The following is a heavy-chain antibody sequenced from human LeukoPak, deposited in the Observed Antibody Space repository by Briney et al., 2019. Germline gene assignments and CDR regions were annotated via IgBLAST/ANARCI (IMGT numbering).Heavy chain of an antibody. V-gene: IGHV3-33*01. CDR2: IWYDGSNK. CDR3: ARDWATKYCSSTSCPLGY. CDR1: GFTFSSYG. Sequence: PGGSLRLSCAASGFTFSSYGMHWVRQAPGKGLEWVAVIWYDGSNKYYADSVKGRFTISRDNSKNTLYLQMNSLRAEDTAVYYCARDWATKYCSSTSCPLGYWGQGTLVTVSS. D-gene: IGHD2-2*01. J-gene: IGHJ4*02.